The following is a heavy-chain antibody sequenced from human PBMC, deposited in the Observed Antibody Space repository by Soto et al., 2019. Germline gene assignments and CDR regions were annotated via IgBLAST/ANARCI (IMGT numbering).Heavy chain of an antibody. J-gene: IGHJ1*01. CDR3: VRHYTSSWIFQF. Sequence: ASETMCLTCSVSGGSIAYDDGFWGWISQPPGKGLEWIGSFYYSGSTYYSPSLKSRVTISVDASKYQFSLNLSSVTAADTAVYYCVRHYTSSWIFQFWGQGTLVTVSS. D-gene: IGHD6-13*01. CDR2: FYYSGST. CDR1: GGSIAYDDGF. V-gene: IGHV4-39*01.